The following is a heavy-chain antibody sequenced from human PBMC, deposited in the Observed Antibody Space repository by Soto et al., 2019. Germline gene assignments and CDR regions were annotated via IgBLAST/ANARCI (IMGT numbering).Heavy chain of an antibody. V-gene: IGHV1-69*02. Sequence: ASVKVSCKASGGTFRSYTISWVRQAPGQGLEWMGRIIPILGIANYAQRFQGRVTITADKSTSTAYMELSSLRSEDTAVYSCARNVVVTAIMDGWGQGTTVPISS. CDR1: GGTFRSYT. J-gene: IGHJ6*02. D-gene: IGHD2-21*02. CDR2: IIPILGIA. CDR3: ARNVVVTAIMDG.